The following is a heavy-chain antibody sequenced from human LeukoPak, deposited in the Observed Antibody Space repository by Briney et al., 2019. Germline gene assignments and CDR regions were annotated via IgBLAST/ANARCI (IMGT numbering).Heavy chain of an antibody. J-gene: IGHJ4*02. Sequence: SETLSLTCAVYGGSFSGYYWSWIRQPPGKGLEWIGEINHSGSTNYNPSLKSRVTISVDTSKNQFSLKLSSVTAADTAVYYCARGGSITIFGVVIQYYFDYWGQGTLVTVS. CDR1: GGSFSGYY. CDR3: ARGGSITIFGVVIQYYFDY. D-gene: IGHD3-3*01. CDR2: INHSGST. V-gene: IGHV4-34*01.